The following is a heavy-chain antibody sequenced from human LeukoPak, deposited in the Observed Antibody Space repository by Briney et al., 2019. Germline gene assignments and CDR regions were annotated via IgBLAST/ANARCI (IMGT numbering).Heavy chain of an antibody. D-gene: IGHD3-3*01. J-gene: IGHJ6*02. CDR1: GYTFTRYG. CDR3: ARESFWSGYYRLYYYYGTDV. Sequence: ASVKVSCKASGYTFTRYGINWVRQAPGQGLEWMGWISGYNEKTNYAQKFQGRVTMTTDTSTSTAYMELRSLRSDDTAVYYCARESFWSGYYRLYYYYGTDVWGQGTTVTVSS. CDR2: ISGYNEKT. V-gene: IGHV1-18*01.